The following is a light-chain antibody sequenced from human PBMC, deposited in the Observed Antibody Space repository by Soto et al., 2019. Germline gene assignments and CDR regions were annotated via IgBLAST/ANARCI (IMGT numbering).Light chain of an antibody. Sequence: QMSKSASALSASVGDRATITCRASQSINSWLAWYQQKPGKAPKLLIYDASTLQSGVPSRYSGSGSGTEFTLTISNLQPDDFATYYCQQYESDSPWTCGQGTKVDI. CDR2: DAS. CDR3: QQYESDSPWT. V-gene: IGKV1-5*01. CDR1: QSINSW. J-gene: IGKJ1*01.